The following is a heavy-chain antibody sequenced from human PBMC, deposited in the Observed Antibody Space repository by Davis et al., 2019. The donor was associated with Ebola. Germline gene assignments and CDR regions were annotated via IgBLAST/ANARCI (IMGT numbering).Heavy chain of an antibody. CDR1: GGSFSGYY. CDR3: ARVRQLVWFDP. V-gene: IGHV4-34*01. CDR2: INHSGST. Sequence: MPSETLSLTCAVHGGSFSGYYWSWIRQPPGKGLEWIGEINHSGSTNYNTSLKSRVTISVDTSKNQFSLKLSSVTAADTAVYYWARVRQLVWFDPWGQGTLVTVSS. J-gene: IGHJ5*02. D-gene: IGHD6-6*01.